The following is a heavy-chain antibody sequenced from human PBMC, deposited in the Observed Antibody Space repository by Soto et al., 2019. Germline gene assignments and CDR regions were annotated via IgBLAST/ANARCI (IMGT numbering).Heavy chain of an antibody. Sequence: GASVKVSCKASGGTVSSYTISWVRQAPGQGPEWMGRIIPILGIANYAQKFQGRVTITADKSTSTAYMELSSLRSEDTAVYYCARAGYNWNDADAFDIWGQGTMVTVSS. CDR1: GGTVSSYT. CDR2: IIPILGIA. V-gene: IGHV1-69*02. J-gene: IGHJ3*02. D-gene: IGHD1-20*01. CDR3: ARAGYNWNDADAFDI.